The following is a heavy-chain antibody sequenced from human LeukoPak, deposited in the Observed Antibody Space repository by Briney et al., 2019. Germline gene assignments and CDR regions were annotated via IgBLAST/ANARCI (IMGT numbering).Heavy chain of an antibody. J-gene: IGHJ4*02. D-gene: IGHD3-16*01. V-gene: IGHV4-59*01. CDR2: IYFRGDT. CDR1: DGSISDNY. Sequence: SETLSLTCTVSDGSISDNYWSWIRQSPGKGLEWIGYIYFRGDTYYNPSLKSRVTISLETSKNQFSLELNSVTAADTAVYFCAGRDVWGSYFDYWGRGTHVTVSS. CDR3: AGRDVWGSYFDY.